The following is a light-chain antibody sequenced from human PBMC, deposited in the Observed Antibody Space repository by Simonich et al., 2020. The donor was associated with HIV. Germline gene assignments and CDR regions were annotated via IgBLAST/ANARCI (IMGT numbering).Light chain of an antibody. CDR2: DVR. Sequence: QSALTQPASVSGSPGQSITISCTGTRSDVAGYKYVSWYQQHPGKAPKLMIYDVRKRPSGVSNRFSGSKSGNTASLTISGLQAEDEADYYCSSYTSSSTYVFGTGTKVTVL. J-gene: IGLJ1*01. CDR1: RSDVAGYKY. CDR3: SSYTSSSTYV. V-gene: IGLV2-14*01.